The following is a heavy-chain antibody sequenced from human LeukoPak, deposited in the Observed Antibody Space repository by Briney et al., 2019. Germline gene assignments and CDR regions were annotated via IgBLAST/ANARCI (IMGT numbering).Heavy chain of an antibody. CDR3: AKDRSSVEMATTFDY. J-gene: IGHJ4*02. CDR2: ISGSGGST. D-gene: IGHD5-24*01. CDR1: GFTFSSYA. V-gene: IGHV3-23*01. Sequence: GGSLRLSCAASGFTFSSYAMSWVRQAPGKGLEWVSAISGSGGSTYYADSVKGRFTISRGNSKNTLYLQMNSLRAEDTAVYYCAKDRSSVEMATTFDYWGQGTLVTVSS.